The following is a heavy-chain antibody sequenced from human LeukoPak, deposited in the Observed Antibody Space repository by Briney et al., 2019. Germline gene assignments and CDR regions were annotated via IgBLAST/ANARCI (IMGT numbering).Heavy chain of an antibody. CDR3: KRGYYGSSGFLDAFDI. D-gene: IGHD3-22*01. CDR1: GYTFTGYY. CDR2: INPNSGGT. V-gene: IGHV1-2*02. Sequence: ASVKVSCKASGYTFTGYYMHWVRQAPGQGLEWMGWINPNSGGTNYAQKFQGRVTMTRDTSISTAYMELSRLRSDDTAVYYCKRGYYGSSGFLDAFDIWGQGTMVTVSS. J-gene: IGHJ3*02.